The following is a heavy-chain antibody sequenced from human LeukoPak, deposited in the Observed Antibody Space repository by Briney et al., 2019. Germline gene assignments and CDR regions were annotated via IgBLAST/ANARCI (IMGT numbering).Heavy chain of an antibody. D-gene: IGHD5-18*01. J-gene: IGHJ4*02. CDR2: ISSSSSYI. V-gene: IGHV3-21*01. CDR3: ARVTRGYTYGLLDY. CDR1: GLTFSNAW. Sequence: GGSLRLSCAASGLTFSNAWMNWARQAPGKGLEWVSSISSSSSYIYFADSLKGRFTISRDNAKNSLYLQMNSLRAEDTAVYYCARVTRGYTYGLLDYWGQGALVTVSS.